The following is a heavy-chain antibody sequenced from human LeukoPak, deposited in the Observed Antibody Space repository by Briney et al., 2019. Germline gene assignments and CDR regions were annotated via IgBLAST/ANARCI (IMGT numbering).Heavy chain of an antibody. J-gene: IGHJ5*02. D-gene: IGHD3-10*01. CDR1: GGSISSSAYY. V-gene: IGHV4-39*07. CDR2: IHYSGTT. CDR3: ARTYYSDSRNYIRFDP. Sequence: KPSETLSLTCTVSGGSISSSAYYWGWIRQPPGKGLEWIGSIHYSGTTYYNPSLKSRVTISVDTSKNQFSLKLSSVTAADTAVYYCARTYYSDSRNYIRFDPWGQGTLVTVSS.